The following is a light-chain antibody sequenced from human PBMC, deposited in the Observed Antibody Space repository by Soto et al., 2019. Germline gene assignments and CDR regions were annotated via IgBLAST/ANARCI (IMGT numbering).Light chain of an antibody. CDR1: QGVSSN. V-gene: IGKV3D-15*01. CDR2: GAS. J-gene: IGKJ1*01. CDR3: QQYNNWPPG. Sequence: ETVMTQSPATLSVSPGERATLSCRASQGVSSNLAWYQQKPGQAPRLLIYGASTRATGIPARFSGSGSGTEFTLTLSSLQSGDFAVYYCQQYNNWPPGFGQGTKVEIK.